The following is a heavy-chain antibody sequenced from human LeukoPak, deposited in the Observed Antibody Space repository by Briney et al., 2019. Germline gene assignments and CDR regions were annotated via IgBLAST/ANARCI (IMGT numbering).Heavy chain of an antibody. CDR2: IYYTGST. CDR3: ARGIADPYSFDS. J-gene: IGHJ4*02. CDR1: GGSISSLY. D-gene: IGHD6-13*01. V-gene: IGHV4-59*12. Sequence: SETLSLTCSVSGGSISSLYWSWIRQPPGKGLEWIGYIYYTGSTNYNPSLKSRVTMFVDMSKNQFSLNLSSVTAADTAVYYCARGIADPYSFDSWGRGTLVTVSS.